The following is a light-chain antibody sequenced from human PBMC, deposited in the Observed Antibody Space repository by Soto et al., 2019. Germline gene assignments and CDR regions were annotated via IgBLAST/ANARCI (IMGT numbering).Light chain of an antibody. CDR2: EVS. CDR3: SSYTTSSTQV. V-gene: IGLV2-14*01. Sequence: QSVLTQPASVSGSPGQSITISCTGTSSDVGYFNYVSWYQHHPGKAPKLIIYEVSNRPSGVSNRFSASKSANTASLTISGLQAEDEAAYYCSSYTTSSTQVFGGGTKLTVL. CDR1: SSDVGYFNY. J-gene: IGLJ3*02.